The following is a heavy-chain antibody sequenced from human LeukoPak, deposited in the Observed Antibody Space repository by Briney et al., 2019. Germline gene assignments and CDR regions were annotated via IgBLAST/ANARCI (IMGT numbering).Heavy chain of an antibody. Sequence: GASVKDSCKASGYTFTSYGITWVRQAPGQGLEWMGWISAYNDDTNYAQKLQGRVTMTTDTSTSTAYMELRSLRSDDTAVYYCARDRGIVVVVADYWGQGTLVTVSS. CDR1: GYTFTSYG. CDR2: ISAYNDDT. D-gene: IGHD2-15*01. CDR3: ARDRGIVVVVADY. J-gene: IGHJ4*02. V-gene: IGHV1-18*01.